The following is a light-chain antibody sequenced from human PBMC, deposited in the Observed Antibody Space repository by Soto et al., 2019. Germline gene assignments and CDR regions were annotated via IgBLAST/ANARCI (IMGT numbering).Light chain of an antibody. CDR1: DSDIGVYNY. Sequence: QSALTQPASVSGSPGQSITISCTGTDSDIGVYNYVSWYQQYPGKAPKLMIYDVTNRPSGVSNRFSGSKSGNMASLTISGLQAEDEADYYCSSYANYNVVFGGGTQLTVL. V-gene: IGLV2-14*03. CDR2: DVT. CDR3: SSYANYNVV. J-gene: IGLJ2*01.